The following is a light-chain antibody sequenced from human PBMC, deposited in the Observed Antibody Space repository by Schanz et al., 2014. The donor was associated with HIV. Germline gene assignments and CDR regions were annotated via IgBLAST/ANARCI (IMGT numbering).Light chain of an antibody. CDR1: RSNIGAGFD. CDR3: QSFDRSLSAYV. J-gene: IGLJ1*01. Sequence: QLVLTQPPSVSGAPGQRVTISCTGSRSNIGAGFDVHWSQQLPGASPKLLIYDNTKRPSGVPDRFFGSQSGTSASLAITGLQAEDEADYYCQSFDRSLSAYVFGTGTKLTVL. V-gene: IGLV1-40*01. CDR2: DNT.